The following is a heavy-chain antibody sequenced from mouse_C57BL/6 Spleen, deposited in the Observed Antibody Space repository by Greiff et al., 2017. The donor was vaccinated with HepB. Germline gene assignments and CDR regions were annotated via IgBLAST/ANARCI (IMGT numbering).Heavy chain of an antibody. J-gene: IGHJ2*01. V-gene: IGHV5-4*01. Sequence: EVNLVESGGGLVKPGGSLKLSCAASGFTFSSYAMSWVRQTPEKRLEWVATISDGGSYTYYPDNVKGRFTISRDNAKNNLYLQMSHLKSEDTAMYYCARDRGGYWGQGTTLTVSS. D-gene: IGHD3-3*01. CDR2: ISDGGSYT. CDR3: ARDRGGY. CDR1: GFTFSSYA.